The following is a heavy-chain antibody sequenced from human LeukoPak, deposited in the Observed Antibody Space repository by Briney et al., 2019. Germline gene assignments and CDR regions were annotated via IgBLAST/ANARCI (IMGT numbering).Heavy chain of an antibody. D-gene: IGHD3-22*01. CDR1: GFTFSSYW. Sequence: GGSLRLSCAASGFTFSSYWMSWVRQAPGKGLEWVANIKQDGSEKYYVDSVKGRFTISRDNSKNTLYLQMNSLRAEDTAVYYCAKDQYYYDSSGYYAHIYYFDYWGQGTPVTVSS. CDR2: IKQDGSEK. CDR3: AKDQYYYDSSGYYAHIYYFDY. V-gene: IGHV3-7*03. J-gene: IGHJ4*02.